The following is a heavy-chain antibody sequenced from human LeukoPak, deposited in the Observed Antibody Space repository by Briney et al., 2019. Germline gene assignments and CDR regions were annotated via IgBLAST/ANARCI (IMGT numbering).Heavy chain of an antibody. CDR1: GYTFTVYY. D-gene: IGHD2-8*01. J-gene: IGHJ4*02. Sequence: GASVTVSCKASGYTFTVYYMHWVRQAPGQGLEWMGWINPNSGGTNYAQKFQGRVTMTRDTSISTAYMELSRLRSDDTAVYYCARQTKRSFLGYWGQGTLVTVSS. V-gene: IGHV1-2*02. CDR3: ARQTKRSFLGY. CDR2: INPNSGGT.